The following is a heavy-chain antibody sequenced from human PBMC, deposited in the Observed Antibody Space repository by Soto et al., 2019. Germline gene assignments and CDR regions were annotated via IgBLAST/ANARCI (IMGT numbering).Heavy chain of an antibody. CDR2: ISATGGST. CDR1: GVTFASYV. D-gene: IGHD3-16*02. CDR3: ANAEHPRRSIGFDY. J-gene: IGHJ4*02. V-gene: IGHV3-23*01. Sequence: XGSLILSCAGSGVTFASYVMTWVRQAPGKGLEWVSSISATGGSTYYAGSVKGRFTISRDNSKNTLYLQMNSLRAEDTAIYYCANAEHPRRSIGFDYWGQGSLVTVSS.